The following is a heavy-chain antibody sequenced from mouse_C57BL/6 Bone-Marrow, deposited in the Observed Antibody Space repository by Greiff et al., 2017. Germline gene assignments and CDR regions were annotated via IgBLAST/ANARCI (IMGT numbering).Heavy chain of an antibody. CDR3: AIYGQTGTEAY. Sequence: QVQLQQPGAELVMPGASVKLSCKASGYTFTSYWMHWVKQRPGQGLEWIGEIDPSDSYTNYNQKFKGKSTLTVDKSSSTAYMQLSSLTSEDSAVYYCAIYGQTGTEAYWGQGTLVTVSA. CDR2: IDPSDSYT. J-gene: IGHJ3*01. D-gene: IGHD4-1*01. V-gene: IGHV1-69*01. CDR1: GYTFTSYW.